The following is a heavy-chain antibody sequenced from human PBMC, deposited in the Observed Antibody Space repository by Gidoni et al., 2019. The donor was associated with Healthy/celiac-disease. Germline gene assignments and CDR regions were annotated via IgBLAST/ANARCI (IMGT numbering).Heavy chain of an antibody. CDR2: INHSGST. CDR3: ARGLGSGWTYYFDY. V-gene: IGHV4-34*01. Sequence: QVPLQPWGAGLLKPSETLSLTCAVYGGSFSGYYWSWIRQPPGKGLEWIGEINHSGSTNYNPSLKSRVTISVDTSKNQFSLKLSSVTAADTAVYYCARGLGSGWTYYFDYWGQGTLVTVSS. CDR1: GGSFSGYY. D-gene: IGHD6-19*01. J-gene: IGHJ4*02.